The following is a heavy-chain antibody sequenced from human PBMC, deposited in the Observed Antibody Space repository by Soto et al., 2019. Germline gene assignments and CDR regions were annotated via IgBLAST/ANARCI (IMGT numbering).Heavy chain of an antibody. V-gene: IGHV2-5*02. CDR1: GFSLSTYGVG. Sequence: QITLKESGPTLVKPTQTLTLTCTFSGFSLSTYGVGVGWIRQPPGKALEWLALIYWDDEKRYSPSLNSRLTSAKDTCKNRVVLTVTNMDLEDTDTYSCAHVTGSCGEYGVDVWGQGTTVNVSS. CDR2: IYWDDEK. CDR3: AHVTGSCGEYGVDV. J-gene: IGHJ6*02. D-gene: IGHD1-26*01.